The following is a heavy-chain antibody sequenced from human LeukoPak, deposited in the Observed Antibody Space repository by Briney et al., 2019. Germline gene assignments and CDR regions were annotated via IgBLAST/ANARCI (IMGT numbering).Heavy chain of an antibody. V-gene: IGHV1-18*01. D-gene: IGHD3-22*01. J-gene: IGHJ4*02. CDR2: ISGYNGDT. CDR1: GYTFTAYG. Sequence: ASVKVSCKASGYTFTAYGISWVRQAPGQGLEWMGWISGYNGDTKYAQRFESRVTMTTDTSTTTAFMDLRSLRSDDTAVYFCATTTGGYSDLYFHYWGQGTLVSVSS. CDR3: ATTTGGYSDLYFHY.